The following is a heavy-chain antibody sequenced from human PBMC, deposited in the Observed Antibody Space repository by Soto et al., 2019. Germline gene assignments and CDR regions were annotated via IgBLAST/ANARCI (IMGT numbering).Heavy chain of an antibody. D-gene: IGHD2-15*01. CDR1: GGSFSGYY. Sequence: SETLSLTCAVYGGSFSGYYWSWIRQPPGKGLEWIGEINHSGSTNYNPSLKSRVTISVDTSKNQFSLKLSSVTAADTAVYYCARGRVVVVALFYCGMDVWGQGTTVTVSS. J-gene: IGHJ6*02. CDR3: ARGRVVVVALFYCGMDV. CDR2: INHSGST. V-gene: IGHV4-34*01.